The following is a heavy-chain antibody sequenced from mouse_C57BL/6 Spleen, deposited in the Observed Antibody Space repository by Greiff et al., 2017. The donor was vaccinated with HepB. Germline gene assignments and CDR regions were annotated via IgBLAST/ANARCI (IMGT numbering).Heavy chain of an antibody. J-gene: IGHJ4*01. D-gene: IGHD1-1*01. CDR3: ARDRGYYYGSRAMDY. CDR2: ISYDGSN. Sequence: EVQLQESGPGLVKPSQSLSLTCSVTGYSITSGYYWNWIRQFPGNKLEWMGYISYDGSNNYNPSLKNRISITRDTSKNQFFLKFNSVTTEDTATYYCARDRGYYYGSRAMDYWGQGTSVTVSS. V-gene: IGHV3-6*01. CDR1: GYSITSGYY.